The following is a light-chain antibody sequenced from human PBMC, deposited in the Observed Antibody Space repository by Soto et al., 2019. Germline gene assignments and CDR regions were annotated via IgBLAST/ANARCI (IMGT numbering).Light chain of an antibody. CDR1: QSVDSS. V-gene: IGKV3-15*01. J-gene: IGKJ1*01. Sequence: EIVMTQSPAILSLSPGERATLSCRASQSVDSSVAWYQQKPGQAPRLLIHGASTRPPYIPARFIGSGSGTEFTLTNSSLQSEDFAVYYGQQYYKWPRTFGQGTEVDVK. CDR3: QQYYKWPRT. CDR2: GAS.